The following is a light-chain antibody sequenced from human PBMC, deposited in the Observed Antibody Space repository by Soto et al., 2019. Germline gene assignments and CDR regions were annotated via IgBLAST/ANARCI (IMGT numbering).Light chain of an antibody. V-gene: IGLV2-14*01. CDR2: DVS. Sequence: QSALTQPASVSGSPGQSITISCTGTSSDVGGYNYVSWYQQHPGKAPKLMIYDVSNRPSGVSNRFSGSKSGNTASLTISGLQGEDEGDYYCRSYTSSSTVVFGGGTQLTVL. CDR3: RSYTSSSTVV. J-gene: IGLJ2*01. CDR1: SSDVGGYNY.